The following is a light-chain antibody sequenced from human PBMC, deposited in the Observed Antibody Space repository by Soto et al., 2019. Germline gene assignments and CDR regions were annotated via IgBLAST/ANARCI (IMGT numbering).Light chain of an antibody. CDR3: AAWDDSLRGYV. CDR1: SSNIGRNY. CDR2: GNT. Sequence: QSVRSQPPSASGTPGQRVTISCSGSSSNIGRNYIYWYQQLPGTAPKLLTYGNTQRPSGVPDRFSGSKSGTSVSLAISGLRSEDEADYYCAAWDDSLRGYVFGTGTKVTVL. J-gene: IGLJ1*01. V-gene: IGLV1-47*02.